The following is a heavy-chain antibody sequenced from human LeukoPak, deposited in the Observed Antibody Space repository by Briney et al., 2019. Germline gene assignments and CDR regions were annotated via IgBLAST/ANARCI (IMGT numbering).Heavy chain of an antibody. J-gene: IGHJ6*03. V-gene: IGHV4-4*07. CDR2: IYTSGNT. D-gene: IGHD6-19*01. Sequence: PSETLSLTCSVSGGSITTYNWSWIRQPAGKGLEWIGRIYTSGNTNYNPSLKSRVTMSVDTSKNQFSLKLSSVTAADTAVYYCARRWSSGWYYYYYMDVWGKGTTVTISS. CDR1: GGSITTYN. CDR3: ARRWSSGWYYYYYMDV.